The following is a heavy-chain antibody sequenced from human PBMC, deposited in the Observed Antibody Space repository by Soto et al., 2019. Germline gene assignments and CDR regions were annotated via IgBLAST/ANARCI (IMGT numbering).Heavy chain of an antibody. J-gene: IGHJ6*02. CDR1: GFTFNTYA. CDR3: AKGRGGAYSYSGLDV. V-gene: IGHV3-23*01. CDR2: ISGSGATT. D-gene: IGHD3-10*01. Sequence: EVQLLESGGGLVQPGESLTLSCAASGFTFNTYAMTWARRAPGKGLEWVSAISGSGATTYVADSVKGRFTISRDNSKDTLYLQMNSLRAEDTAIYYCAKGRGGAYSYSGLDVWGQGTTVTVSS.